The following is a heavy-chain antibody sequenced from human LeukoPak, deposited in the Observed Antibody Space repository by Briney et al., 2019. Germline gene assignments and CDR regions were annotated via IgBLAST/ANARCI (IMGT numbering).Heavy chain of an antibody. D-gene: IGHD2-15*01. V-gene: IGHV1-69*06. CDR3: ARSCSGGSCYSGFGVDFDY. J-gene: IGHJ4*02. Sequence: SVKVSCKASGGTFSSYAISWVRQAPGQGLEWMGGIIPIFGTADYAQKFQGRVTITADKSTSTAYMELSSLRSEDTAVYYCARSCSGGSCYSGFGVDFDYWGQGTLVTVSS. CDR1: GGTFSSYA. CDR2: IIPIFGTA.